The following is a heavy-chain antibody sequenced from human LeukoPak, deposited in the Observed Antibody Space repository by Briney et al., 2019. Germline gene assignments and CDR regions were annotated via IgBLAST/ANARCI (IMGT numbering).Heavy chain of an antibody. CDR2: MNPNSGNT. CDR1: GYTFTSYD. CDR3: ARARPRILYFRRFDP. Sequence: ASVKVSCKASGYTFTSYDINWVRQATGQGLEWMGWMNPNSGNTGYAQKFQGRVTMTRNTFISTAYMELSSLRSEDTAVYYCARARPRILYFRRFDPWGQGTLVTVSS. D-gene: IGHD2-8*01. J-gene: IGHJ5*02. V-gene: IGHV1-8*01.